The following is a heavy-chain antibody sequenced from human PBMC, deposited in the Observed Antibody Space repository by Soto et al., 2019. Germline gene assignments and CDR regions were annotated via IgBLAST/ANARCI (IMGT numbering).Heavy chain of an antibody. Sequence: ASVKVSCKASGYTFTSYAMHWVRQAPGQRLEWMGWINAGNGNTKYSQKFQGRVTITRDTSASTAYMELSSLRSEDTAVYYCARDQLKYDFWSGYLSWGQGTLVTAPQ. CDR2: INAGNGNT. J-gene: IGHJ5*02. V-gene: IGHV1-3*01. D-gene: IGHD3-3*01. CDR1: GYTFTSYA. CDR3: ARDQLKYDFWSGYLS.